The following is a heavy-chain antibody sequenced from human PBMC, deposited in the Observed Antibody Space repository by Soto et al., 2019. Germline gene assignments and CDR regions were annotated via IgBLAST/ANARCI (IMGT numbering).Heavy chain of an antibody. CDR2: ISGSGGST. D-gene: IGHD3-9*01. V-gene: IGHV3-23*01. CDR3: AREDGLFSFFDY. CDR1: GFTFSSYA. Sequence: GGSLRLSCAASGFTFSSYAMSWVRQAPGKGLEWVSAISGSGGSTYYADSVKGRFTISRDNAKNSLYLQMNSLRAEDTAVYYCAREDGLFSFFDYWGQGTPVTVSS. J-gene: IGHJ4*02.